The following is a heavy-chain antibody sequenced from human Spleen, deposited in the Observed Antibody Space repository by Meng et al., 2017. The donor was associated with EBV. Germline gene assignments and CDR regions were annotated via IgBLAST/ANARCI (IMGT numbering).Heavy chain of an antibody. CDR2: IYYSGST. Sequence: QGHLQDSGPELVKPSETLSLSVTGSGASVSSGSYHWNWIRQPPGKGLEWIGDIYYSGSTNYNPSLKSRVTISVDTSKNQFSLKLRSVTAADTAVYYCARDQSGLSGFGPWGQGTLVTVSS. CDR1: GASVSSGSYH. J-gene: IGHJ5*02. D-gene: IGHD5-12*01. V-gene: IGHV4-61*01. CDR3: ARDQSGLSGFGP.